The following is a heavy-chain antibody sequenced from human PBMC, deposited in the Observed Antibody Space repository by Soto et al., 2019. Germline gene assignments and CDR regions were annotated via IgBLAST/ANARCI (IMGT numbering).Heavy chain of an antibody. Sequence: GESLKISCKGSGYNFVGYFVGWVRQTPGKGLEWMAVVYPGDSDTRYSPSFQGQVTVSADRSTSIAYLQWSSLQVSDSATYYCTRGQYYFDSRGLSPDYYYVMDVWGQGTTVTVSS. J-gene: IGHJ6*02. V-gene: IGHV5-51*01. D-gene: IGHD3-22*01. CDR3: TRGQYYFDSRGLSPDYYYVMDV. CDR2: VYPGDSDT. CDR1: GYNFVGYF.